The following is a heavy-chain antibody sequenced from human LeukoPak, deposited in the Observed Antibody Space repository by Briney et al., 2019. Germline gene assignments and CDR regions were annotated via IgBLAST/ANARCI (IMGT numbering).Heavy chain of an antibody. D-gene: IGHD6-19*01. CDR3: ARHDAASSGFDY. CDR2: IFPGDSDA. Sequence: HGESLKISCKASGYSFTSYWIGWVGRMPGKGLECMGIIFPGDSDANSCPSFQGHVTISTDASITTAYLQWSSLKASNTAIYYCARHDAASSGFDYWGQGTLVTVSS. CDR1: GYSFTSYW. J-gene: IGHJ4*02. V-gene: IGHV5-51*01.